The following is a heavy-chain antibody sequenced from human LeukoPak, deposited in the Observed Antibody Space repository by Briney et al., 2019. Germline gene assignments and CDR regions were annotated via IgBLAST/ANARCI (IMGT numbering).Heavy chain of an antibody. CDR2: ISSSGST. Sequence: SETLSLTCTLSGGSFSSYYWSWIRQPAGKGLEWIGRISSSGSTNYNPSLKSRVTISVDTSKNQFSLKLSSVTAADTAVYFCARGPYSYDSSGAFDIWGQGTMVTVSS. V-gene: IGHV4-4*07. D-gene: IGHD3-22*01. CDR1: GGSFSSYY. J-gene: IGHJ3*02. CDR3: ARGPYSYDSSGAFDI.